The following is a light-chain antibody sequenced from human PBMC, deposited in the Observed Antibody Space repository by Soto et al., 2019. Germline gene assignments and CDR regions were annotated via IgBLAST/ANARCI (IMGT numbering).Light chain of an antibody. CDR2: GAS. CDR1: QSVSSN. CDR3: QQYNNCPPGT. J-gene: IGKJ3*01. V-gene: IGKV3-15*01. Sequence: EIVMTQSPATLSVSPGDRATLSCRASQSVSSNLAWYQQKPGQAPRLLIYGASTRATGIPARFSGSGSGTEFTLTISSLQSEDVAVYYYQQYNNCPPGTFGPGTKVDIK.